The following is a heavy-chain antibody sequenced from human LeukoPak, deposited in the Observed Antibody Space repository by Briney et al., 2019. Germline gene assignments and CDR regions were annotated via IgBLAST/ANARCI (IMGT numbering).Heavy chain of an antibody. D-gene: IGHD5-18*01. Sequence: GASVKVSCKASGGTFSSYAISWVRQAPGQGLEWMGGIIPIFGTANYAQKFQGRVTITTDESTSTAYMELSSLRSEDTAVYYCASSPNRGYSYGFDYWGQGTLVTVSS. J-gene: IGHJ4*02. CDR1: GGTFSSYA. V-gene: IGHV1-69*05. CDR3: ASSPNRGYSYGFDY. CDR2: IIPIFGTA.